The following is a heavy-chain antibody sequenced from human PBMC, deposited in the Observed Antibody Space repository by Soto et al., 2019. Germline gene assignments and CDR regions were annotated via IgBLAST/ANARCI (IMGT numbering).Heavy chain of an antibody. V-gene: IGHV4-30-4*01. CDR2: IYYSGST. J-gene: IGHJ6*02. CDR3: ASLGSKLSHYYGMDV. Sequence: QVQLQESGPGLVKPSQTLSLTCTVSGGSISSGDYYWSWIRQPPGKGLEWIGYIYYSGSTYYNPSLKRRVTISVDTSKNQFSLKLSSVTAADTAVYYCASLGSKLSHYYGMDVWGQGTTVTVSS. D-gene: IGHD2-2*01. CDR1: GGSISSGDYY.